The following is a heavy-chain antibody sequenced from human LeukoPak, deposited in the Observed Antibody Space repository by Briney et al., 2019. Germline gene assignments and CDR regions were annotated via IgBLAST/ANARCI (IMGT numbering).Heavy chain of an antibody. CDR3: TTDPRNGYYSDY. CDR2: IKSKTDGGAT. Sequence: GGSLRLSCAASGFTFTQAWMSWVRQAPGKGLEWLGRIKSKTDGGATDYPALVKGRFTISRDDLRNTLYLQMNSLRVEDTAIYYCTTDPRNGYYSDYWGQGTLVTVSS. D-gene: IGHD1-1*01. CDR1: GFTFTQAW. V-gene: IGHV3-15*01. J-gene: IGHJ4*02.